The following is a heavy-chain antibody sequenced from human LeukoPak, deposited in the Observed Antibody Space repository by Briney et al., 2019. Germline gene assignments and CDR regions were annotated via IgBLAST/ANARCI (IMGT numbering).Heavy chain of an antibody. V-gene: IGHV3-48*01. D-gene: IGHD5-18*01. Sequence: GGSLRLSCAASGFTFSSYSMNWVRQAPGKGLEWVSYISSSSSTIYYADSVKGRFTFSRDNAKNSLYLQMNSLRAEDTAVYYCARIQRFPDYWGQGTLVTVSS. CDR3: ARIQRFPDY. CDR1: GFTFSSYS. J-gene: IGHJ4*02. CDR2: ISSSSSTI.